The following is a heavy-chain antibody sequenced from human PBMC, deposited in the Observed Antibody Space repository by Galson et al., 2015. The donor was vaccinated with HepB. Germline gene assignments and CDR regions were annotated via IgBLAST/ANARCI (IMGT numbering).Heavy chain of an antibody. CDR3: ARDVTPYSGSYSYFDY. CDR2: IIPIFGTA. J-gene: IGHJ4*02. CDR1: GGTFSSYA. D-gene: IGHD1-26*01. Sequence: SVKVSCKASGGTFSSYAISWVRQAPGQGLEWMGGIIPIFGTANYAQKFQGRVTITADESTSTACMELSSLRSEDTAVYYCARDVTPYSGSYSYFDYWGQGTLVTVSS. V-gene: IGHV1-69*13.